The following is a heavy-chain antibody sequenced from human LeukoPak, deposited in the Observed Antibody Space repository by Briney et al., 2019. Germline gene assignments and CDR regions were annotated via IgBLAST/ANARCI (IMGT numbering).Heavy chain of an antibody. V-gene: IGHV3-21*01. D-gene: IGHD2/OR15-2a*01. Sequence: GGSLRLSCAASGFTFSSYSMNWVRQAPGKGLEWVSSISSSSSYIYYADSVKGRFTISRDNAKNSLYLQMNSLRAEDTAVYYCARDESSQTYLYYFDYWGQGTLVTVSS. CDR3: ARDESSQTYLYYFDY. CDR1: GFTFSSYS. CDR2: ISSSSSYI. J-gene: IGHJ4*02.